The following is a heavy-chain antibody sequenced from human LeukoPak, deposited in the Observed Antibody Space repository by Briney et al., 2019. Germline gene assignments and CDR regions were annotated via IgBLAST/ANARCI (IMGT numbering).Heavy chain of an antibody. J-gene: IGHJ5*02. CDR2: IYTSGST. Sequence: PSETLSLTCTVSGGSISSYYWSWIRQPAGKGLEWIGRIYTSGSTNYNPSLKSRVTTSVDTSKNQFSLKLSSVTAADTAVYYCARDGIAAAGGFSHPLFDPWGQGTLVTVSS. V-gene: IGHV4-4*07. D-gene: IGHD6-13*01. CDR1: GGSISSYY. CDR3: ARDGIAAAGGFSHPLFDP.